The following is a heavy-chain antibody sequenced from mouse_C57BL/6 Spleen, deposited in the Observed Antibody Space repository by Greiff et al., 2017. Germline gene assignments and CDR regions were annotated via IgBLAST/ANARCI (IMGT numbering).Heavy chain of an antibody. Sequence: QVQLKQPGAELVKPGASVKLSCKASGYTFTSYWMHWVKQRPGRGLEWIGRIDPNSGGTKYNEKFKSKATLTVDKPSSTAYMQLSSLTSEDSAVXYGAREGYYGSPAWFAYWGQGTLVTVSA. V-gene: IGHV1-72*01. CDR3: AREGYYGSPAWFAY. D-gene: IGHD1-1*01. J-gene: IGHJ3*01. CDR2: IDPNSGGT. CDR1: GYTFTSYW.